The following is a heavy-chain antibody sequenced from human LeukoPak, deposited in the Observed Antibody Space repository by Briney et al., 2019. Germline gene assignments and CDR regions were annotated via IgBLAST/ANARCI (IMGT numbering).Heavy chain of an antibody. V-gene: IGHV6-1*01. J-gene: IGHJ5*02. CDR3: AREQQLDSNWFDP. Sequence: RTYYRSKWYNDYAVSVKSRITINPDTSKNQFSLQLNSVTPEDTAVYYCAREQQLDSNWFDPWGQGTLVTVSS. CDR2: TYYRSKWYN. D-gene: IGHD6-13*01.